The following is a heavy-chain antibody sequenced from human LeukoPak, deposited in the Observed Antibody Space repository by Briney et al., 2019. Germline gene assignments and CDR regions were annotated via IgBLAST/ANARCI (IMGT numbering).Heavy chain of an antibody. CDR2: IYPGDSDT. V-gene: IGHV5-51*01. D-gene: IGHD3-22*01. J-gene: IGHJ4*02. CDR3: ARAKYYYDSSGQLIDY. Sequence: GESLKISCKGSGYSFTSYWIGWVRQMPGKGLEWMVIIYPGDSDTRYSPSFQGQVTISADKSISTAYLQWSSLKASDTAMYYCARAKYYYDSSGQLIDYWGQGTLVTVSS. CDR1: GYSFTSYW.